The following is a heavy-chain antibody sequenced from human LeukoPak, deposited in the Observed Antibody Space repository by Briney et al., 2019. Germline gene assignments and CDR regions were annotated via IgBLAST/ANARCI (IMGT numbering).Heavy chain of an antibody. CDR1: GFTFVNYA. V-gene: IGHV3-23*01. Sequence: LGGSLRLSCAASGFTFVNYALGWVRPAPGKGLEWVSTIRGSDGITYYADSVKGRFTISRDNSKNTLYLQMNSLRVVDTAVYYCAKAIPPTYYYDSSAYTAPDYWGQGTLVTVSS. CDR2: IRGSDGIT. D-gene: IGHD3-22*01. J-gene: IGHJ4*02. CDR3: AKAIPPTYYYDSSAYTAPDY.